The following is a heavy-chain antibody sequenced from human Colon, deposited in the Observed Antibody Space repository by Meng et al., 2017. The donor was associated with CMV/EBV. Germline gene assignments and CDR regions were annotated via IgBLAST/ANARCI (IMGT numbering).Heavy chain of an antibody. Sequence: SQTLSLTCAISGDNVSSNSAVWNWIRQSPSRGLEWLGRTYYRSKWYNDYAPSVRSRITINPDTPKHLFSLQLSSVTPDDTAVYYCARASRRYCDATSCYMRSFDFWGQGTLVTVSS. CDR1: GDNVSSNSAV. V-gene: IGHV6-1*01. J-gene: IGHJ4*02. CDR3: ARASRRYCDATSCYMRSFDF. CDR2: TYYRSKWYN. D-gene: IGHD2-2*01.